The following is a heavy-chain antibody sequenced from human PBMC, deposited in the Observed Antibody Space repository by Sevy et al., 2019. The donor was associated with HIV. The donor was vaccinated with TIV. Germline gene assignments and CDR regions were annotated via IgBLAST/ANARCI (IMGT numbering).Heavy chain of an antibody. V-gene: IGHV3-30*02. D-gene: IGHD4-4*01. CDR1: GFTFNFHG. J-gene: IGHJ5*02. CDR3: ARETDDSARWLDP. Sequence: GGSLRLSCAASGFTFNFHGMHWVRQAPGKGLEWVAFIWHDGSNKYMADSVKGRFTISRDNSKNTLFLQMNSLTVEDTAVYYCARETDDSARWLDPWGQGTLVTVSS. CDR2: IWHDGSNK.